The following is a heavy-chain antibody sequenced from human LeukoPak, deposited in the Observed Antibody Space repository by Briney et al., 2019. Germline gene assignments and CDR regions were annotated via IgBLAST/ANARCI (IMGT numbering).Heavy chain of an antibody. Sequence: GGSLRLSCAASGFTFSSYPMHWVRQAPGKGLEWVAVISYDGSNKYYADSVKGRFTISRDNSKNTLYLQMNSLRAEDTAVYYCARAAVSWELPMAPFDYWGQGTLVTVSS. V-gene: IGHV3-30*04. CDR2: ISYDGSNK. D-gene: IGHD1-26*01. CDR3: ARAAVSWELPMAPFDY. J-gene: IGHJ4*02. CDR1: GFTFSSYP.